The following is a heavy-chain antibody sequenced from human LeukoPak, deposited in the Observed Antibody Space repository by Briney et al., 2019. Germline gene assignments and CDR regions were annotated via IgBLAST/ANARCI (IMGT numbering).Heavy chain of an antibody. J-gene: IGHJ6*03. D-gene: IGHD1-14*01. CDR1: GGSFSGYY. CDR3: ARRRGSRTGYYYYYMDV. CDR2: INHSGST. Sequence: SETLSLTCAVYGGSFSGYYWSWIRQPPGKGLEWIGEINHSGSTNYNPSLKSRVTISVDTSKNQFSLKLSSVTAADTAVYYCARRRGSRTGYYYYYMDVRGKGTTVTVSS. V-gene: IGHV4-34*01.